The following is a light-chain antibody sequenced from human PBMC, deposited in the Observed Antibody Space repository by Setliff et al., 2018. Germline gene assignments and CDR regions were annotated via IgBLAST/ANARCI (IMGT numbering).Light chain of an antibody. CDR3: TAYAGSDNFV. CDR2: DVT. CDR1: SIDLSGYTY. J-gene: IGLJ1*01. V-gene: IGLV2-8*01. Sequence: QSVLTQPPSASGSPGQSVTISCAGTSIDLSGYTYVSWYQQHPGNAPQVIIYDVTKRPSGVPDRFSGSKSGNTASLTVSGLQAEDEADYYCTAYAGSDNFVFGTGTKVTVL.